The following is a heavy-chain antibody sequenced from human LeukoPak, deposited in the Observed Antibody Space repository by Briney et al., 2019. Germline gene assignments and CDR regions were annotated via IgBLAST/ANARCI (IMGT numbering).Heavy chain of an antibody. CDR3: ARPFGTSSGFDY. CDR1: GASINTNNYY. D-gene: IGHD6-6*01. J-gene: IGHJ4*02. Sequence: SETLSLTCTVSGASINTNNYYWGWIRQPPGKGLEWIGGLSYTGSSYYNPSLKSPVTISGDTTKNQLSLKVRSVTAADTAVYYCARPFGTSSGFDYWGQGILVTVSS. V-gene: IGHV4-39*01. CDR2: LSYTGSS.